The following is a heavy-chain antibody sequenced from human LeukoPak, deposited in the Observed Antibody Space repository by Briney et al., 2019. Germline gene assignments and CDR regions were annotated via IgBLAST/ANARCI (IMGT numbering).Heavy chain of an antibody. D-gene: IGHD1-26*01. J-gene: IGHJ6*03. CDR2: IKQDGSEK. CDR1: GFTFSSYW. V-gene: IGHV3-7*01. Sequence: GGSLRLSCAASGFTFSSYWMSWVRQAPGKGLEWVANIKQDGSEKYYVDSVKGRFTISRDNAKNSLYLQMNSLRAEDTAVYYCARGVSGSYLAFYYYVDVWGKGTTVTVSS. CDR3: ARGVSGSYLAFYYYVDV.